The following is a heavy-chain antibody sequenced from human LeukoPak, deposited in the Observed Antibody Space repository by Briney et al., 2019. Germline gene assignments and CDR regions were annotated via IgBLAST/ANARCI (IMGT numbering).Heavy chain of an antibody. CDR3: ARDPLDTAPVPGLDY. V-gene: IGHV3-33*01. D-gene: IGHD5-18*01. Sequence: PGGSLRLSCAASGFTFSSYGMHWVRQAPGKGLEWVAVIWYDGSNKYYADSVKGRFTISRDNSKNTLYLQMNSLRAEDTAVYYCARDPLDTAPVPGLDYWGQGTLVTVSS. J-gene: IGHJ4*02. CDR2: IWYDGSNK. CDR1: GFTFSSYG.